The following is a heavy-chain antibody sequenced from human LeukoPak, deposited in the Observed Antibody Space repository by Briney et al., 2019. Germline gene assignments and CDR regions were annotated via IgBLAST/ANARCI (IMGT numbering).Heavy chain of an antibody. CDR2: IIPIFGTA. J-gene: IGHJ4*02. D-gene: IGHD3-22*01. CDR1: GGTFSSYA. CDR3: ARGVKTYYYDSSGYGTFAY. Sequence: ASVKVSCKASGGTFSSYAISWVRQAPGQGLEWMGGIIPIFGTANYAQKFQGRVTMTRDTSTSTVYMELSSLRSEDTAVYYCARGVKTYYYDSSGYGTFAYWGQGTLVTVSS. V-gene: IGHV1-69*05.